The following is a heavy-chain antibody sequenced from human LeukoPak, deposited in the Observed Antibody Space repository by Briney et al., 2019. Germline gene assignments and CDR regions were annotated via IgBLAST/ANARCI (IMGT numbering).Heavy chain of an antibody. J-gene: IGHJ4*02. CDR2: ISGSGGNT. Sequence: GGSLTLSCAASGFTFSSYAMSRVRQAPGKGLDWVSAISGSGGNTYYADSVKGRFTISRDNSKNTLYLQMNSLRAEDTAVYYCAKDQYGGNPQYYFDYWGQGTLVTVSS. CDR3: AKDQYGGNPQYYFDY. CDR1: GFTFSSYA. V-gene: IGHV3-23*01. D-gene: IGHD4-23*01.